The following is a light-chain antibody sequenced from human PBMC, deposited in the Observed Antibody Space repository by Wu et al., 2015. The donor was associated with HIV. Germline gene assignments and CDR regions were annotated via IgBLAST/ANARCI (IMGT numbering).Light chain of an antibody. CDR3: QQYNNWPLT. CDR1: QSVNSN. V-gene: IGKV3-15*01. J-gene: IGKJ4*01. Sequence: EIVMTQSPATLSVSPGERATLSCRASQSVNSNLAWYQQKPGQAPRLLIYGASTRATGIPARFSGSGSGTEFTLTISGTQSEGFAVYYCQQYNNWPLTFGGGTKVEIK. CDR2: GAS.